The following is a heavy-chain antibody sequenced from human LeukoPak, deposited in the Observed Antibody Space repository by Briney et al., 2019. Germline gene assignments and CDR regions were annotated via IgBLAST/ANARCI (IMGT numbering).Heavy chain of an antibody. D-gene: IGHD3-10*01. CDR3: AKHRYYYGSGSPNYFDY. CDR1: GFTFSSYG. J-gene: IGHJ4*02. V-gene: IGHV3-30*02. CDR2: ARHDGRNK. Sequence: GGSLRLSCAASGFTFSSYGMHWVRQAPGKGLEWVAFARHDGRNKYYADSVKGRFAISRDNSQNTLYLQMNSLRAEDTAVYYCAKHRYYYGSGSPNYFDYWGQGTLVTVSS.